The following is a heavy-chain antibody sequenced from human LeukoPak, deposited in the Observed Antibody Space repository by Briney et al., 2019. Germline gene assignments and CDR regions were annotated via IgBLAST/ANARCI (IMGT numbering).Heavy chain of an antibody. V-gene: IGHV4-59*08. CDR2: VYYRGST. CDR3: ARHLMTIFGVVIKPGPFDP. J-gene: IGHJ5*02. D-gene: IGHD3-3*01. CDR1: GGSINNYF. Sequence: SETLSLTCTVSGGSINNYFWSWLRQPPGKGLEWLGYVYYRGSTRYSPSLKSRVTISLDASKNQFSLKLSSVTAADTAVYFCARHLMTIFGVVIKPGPFDPGGQGTLVTVSS.